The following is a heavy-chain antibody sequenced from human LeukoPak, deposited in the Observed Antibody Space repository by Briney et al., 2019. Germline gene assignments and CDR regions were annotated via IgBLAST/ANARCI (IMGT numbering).Heavy chain of an antibody. Sequence: GGSLRLSCAASGFTFSDYYMSWIRQAPGKGLEWVSYISSSGSTIYYADSVKGRFTISRDNAKNSLYLQMNSLRAEDTAVYYCARRITMVRGVNPTYYFDYWGQGTLVTVSS. D-gene: IGHD3-10*01. CDR1: GFTFSDYY. CDR3: ARRITMVRGVNPTYYFDY. CDR2: ISSSGSTI. J-gene: IGHJ4*02. V-gene: IGHV3-11*01.